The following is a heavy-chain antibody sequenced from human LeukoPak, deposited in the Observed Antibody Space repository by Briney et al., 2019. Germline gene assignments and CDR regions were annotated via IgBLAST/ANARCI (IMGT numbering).Heavy chain of an antibody. D-gene: IGHD3-9*01. CDR1: VGSTSSSGSY. CDR3: ARGEFTIPKTYYFDF. Sequence: NPSETLSLTCTVSVGSTSSSGSYCGWIRQPPGKGLEWIGSVYYRGITYYNPSLNSRVAISVDTSRNHFSLKLSSMTAADTAVYYCARGEFTIPKTYYFDFWGQGTLVTVSS. J-gene: IGHJ4*02. V-gene: IGHV4-39*02. CDR2: VYYRGIT.